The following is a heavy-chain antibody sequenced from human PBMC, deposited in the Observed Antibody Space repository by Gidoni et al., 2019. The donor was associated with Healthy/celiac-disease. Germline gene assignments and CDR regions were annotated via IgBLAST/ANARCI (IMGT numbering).Heavy chain of an antibody. J-gene: IGHJ5*02. Sequence: EVQLLESGGGLVQPGGSLRLSCAASGFTFSSYAMSWVRQAPGTGLEWVSAISGSGGSTSYADSVKGRFTISRDNSKNTLYLQMNSLRAEDTAVYYCAKDHAAAADGLWADPWGQGTLVTVSS. CDR3: AKDHAAAADGLWADP. D-gene: IGHD6-13*01. CDR1: GFTFSSYA. CDR2: ISGSGGST. V-gene: IGHV3-23*01.